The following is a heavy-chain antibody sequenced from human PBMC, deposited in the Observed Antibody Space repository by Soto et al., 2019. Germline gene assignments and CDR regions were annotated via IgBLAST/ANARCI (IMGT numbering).Heavy chain of an antibody. J-gene: IGHJ4*02. CDR1: GSTFNNFA. Sequence: QVVLLQSGAEVKEPGSSVRVSCQVSGSTFNNFAFSWVRQAPGHVPEWMGGIVVDSNTAEYSQRFQDRLTITADTSTETLYMELGSLTFEDTAVYYCARAIKRWEVNYYFDFWGQGTLVTVSS. D-gene: IGHD1-26*01. CDR2: IVVDSNTA. V-gene: IGHV1-69*06. CDR3: ARAIKRWEVNYYFDF.